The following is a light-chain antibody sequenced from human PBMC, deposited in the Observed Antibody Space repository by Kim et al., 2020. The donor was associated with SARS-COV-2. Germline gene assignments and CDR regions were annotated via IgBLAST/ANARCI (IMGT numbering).Light chain of an antibody. CDR2: DAS. CDR1: QSIGWY. CDR3: QQFGTSPIT. Sequence: LSPGERATLSCRASQSIGWYLTWYQQKPGQAPRLLMYDASKGAAGIPDRFSGSGFGTDFTLTISGLEPEDFVVYYCQQFGTSPITFGQGTRLEIK. J-gene: IGKJ5*01. V-gene: IGKV3-20*01.